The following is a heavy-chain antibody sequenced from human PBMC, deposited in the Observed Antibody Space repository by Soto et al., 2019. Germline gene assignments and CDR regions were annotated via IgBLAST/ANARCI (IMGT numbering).Heavy chain of an antibody. D-gene: IGHD4-17*01. V-gene: IGHV4-4*07. CDR1: GNSMFNYY. Sequence: QVHLQESGPGLVKPSGTLSLICTVSGNSMFNYYWSWIRQPAGKGLEGIGRVYTDGTAIYNPSLKSRVTMSEDMATSQFSMNVTSVPAADTAVYYCAKGGFVDGDYRHCVMDVWGQGATVIV. J-gene: IGHJ6*02. CDR2: VYTDGTA. CDR3: AKGGFVDGDYRHCVMDV.